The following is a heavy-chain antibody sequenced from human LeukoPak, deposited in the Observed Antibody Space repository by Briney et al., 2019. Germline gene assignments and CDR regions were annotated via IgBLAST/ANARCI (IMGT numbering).Heavy chain of an antibody. CDR2: IFPGDSDT. D-gene: IGHD5-18*01. V-gene: IGHV5-51*01. CDR1: GDSFTSYW. J-gene: IGHJ6*03. CDR3: ARQGSGYSPTYYYYMDV. Sequence: GKSLQSSCKGAGDSFTSYWIGWVRHLPAKRLEGRGIIFPGDSDTRYSPSFQGQVTISANKSSNTAYLQWSSLKASDTAMYYCARQGSGYSPTYYYYMDVWGKGTTVTISS.